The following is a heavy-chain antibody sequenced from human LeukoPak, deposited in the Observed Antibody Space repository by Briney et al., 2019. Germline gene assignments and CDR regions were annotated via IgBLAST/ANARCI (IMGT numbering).Heavy chain of an antibody. D-gene: IGHD5-24*01. Sequence: ASETLSLTCAVYGESFSSYYWSWIRQPPGKGLEWIGEINHSGNTNYNPSLKSRVTISVDTSKNQFSLKLSSVTAADTAVYYCARVDGDGYYIPDYWGQGTLVTVSS. V-gene: IGHV4-34*01. J-gene: IGHJ4*02. CDR3: ARVDGDGYYIPDY. CDR1: GESFSSYY. CDR2: INHSGNT.